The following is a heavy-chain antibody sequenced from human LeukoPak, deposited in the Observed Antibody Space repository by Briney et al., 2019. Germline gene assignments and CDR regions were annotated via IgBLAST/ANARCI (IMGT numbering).Heavy chain of an antibody. V-gene: IGHV3-48*02. D-gene: IGHD4-17*01. Sequence: GGSLRLSCAATRFTFSSYSMNWVRQAPGKGLEWNSYIRSSSTIYYADSVKGRFTISRDNAKNSLYLQMNSLRDEETAVSYCASAYYGYYGCYWGQGTLVTVSS. CDR2: IRSSSTI. CDR1: RFTFSSYS. CDR3: ASAYYGYYGCY. J-gene: IGHJ4*02.